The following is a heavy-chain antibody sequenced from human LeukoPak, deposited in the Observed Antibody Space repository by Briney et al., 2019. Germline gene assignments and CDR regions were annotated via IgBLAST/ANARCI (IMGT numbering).Heavy chain of an antibody. Sequence: ASVKVSCKASGYTSTGYYMHWVRQAPGQGLEWMGGIIPIFGTANYAQKFQGRVTITADESTSTAYMELSSLRSEDTAVYYCARDRVAGTTMSDAFDIWGQGTMVTVSS. CDR3: ARDRVAGTTMSDAFDI. D-gene: IGHD1-26*01. J-gene: IGHJ3*02. CDR2: IIPIFGTA. V-gene: IGHV1-69*13. CDR1: GYTSTGYY.